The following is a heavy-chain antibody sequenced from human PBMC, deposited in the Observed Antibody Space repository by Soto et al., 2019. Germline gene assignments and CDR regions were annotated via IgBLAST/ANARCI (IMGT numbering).Heavy chain of an antibody. D-gene: IGHD6-13*01. CDR2: ISSSSSYT. V-gene: IGHV3-11*06. CDR1: GFTFSDYY. J-gene: IGHJ5*02. Sequence: RLSCAASGFTFSDYYMSWIRQAPGKGLEWVSYISSSSSYTNYADSVKGRFTISRDNAKNSLYLQMNSLRAEDTAVYYCARARIAAAAYNWFDPWGQGTLVTVSS. CDR3: ARARIAAAAYNWFDP.